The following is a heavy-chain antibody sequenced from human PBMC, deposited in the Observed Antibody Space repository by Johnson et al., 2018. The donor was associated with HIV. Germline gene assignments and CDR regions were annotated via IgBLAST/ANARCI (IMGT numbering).Heavy chain of an antibody. Sequence: VQVVESGGGVVQPGGSLRLSCAASGFTFSSYWMHWVRQAPGKGLVWVSRINSDGSSTYYADSVKGRFTISRDNAKNTMFVQMNSLRAEDTAVYYCAREGYYDILTGYDRGAFDIWGQGTMVTVSS. CDR3: AREGYYDILTGYDRGAFDI. J-gene: IGHJ3*02. CDR1: GFTFSSYW. D-gene: IGHD3-9*01. V-gene: IGHV3-74*01. CDR2: INSDGSST.